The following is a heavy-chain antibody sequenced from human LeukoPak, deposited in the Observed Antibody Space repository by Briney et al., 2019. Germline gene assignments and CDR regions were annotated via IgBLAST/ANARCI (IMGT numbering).Heavy chain of an antibody. CDR1: GFTFTNYA. J-gene: IGHJ4*02. CDR3: AKTYAYSGPIAGHFDY. Sequence: GGSLRLSCAASGFTFTNYAMNWVRQAPGKGLEWVSTIGGSGASTHYADSVQGRFTISRDNSKNTLYLQMNSLRAEDTAVYYCAKTYAYSGPIAGHFDYWGQGTLVTVSS. V-gene: IGHV3-23*01. CDR2: IGGSGAST. D-gene: IGHD3-16*01.